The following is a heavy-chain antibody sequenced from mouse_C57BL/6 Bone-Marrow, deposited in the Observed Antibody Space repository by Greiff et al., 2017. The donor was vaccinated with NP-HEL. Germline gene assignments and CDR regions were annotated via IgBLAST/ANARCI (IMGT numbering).Heavy chain of an antibody. CDR2: IYPGDGDT. J-gene: IGHJ2*01. D-gene: IGHD1-1*01. CDR1: GYAFSSYW. Sequence: VQLQQSGAELVKPGASVKISCKASGYAFSSYWMNWVKQRPGKGLEWIGQIYPGDGDTNYNGKFKGKATLTADKSSSTAYMQLSSLSSEDSAVYFCARSVYFYGSSYVDYWGQGTTLTVSS. CDR3: ARSVYFYGSSYVDY. V-gene: IGHV1-80*01.